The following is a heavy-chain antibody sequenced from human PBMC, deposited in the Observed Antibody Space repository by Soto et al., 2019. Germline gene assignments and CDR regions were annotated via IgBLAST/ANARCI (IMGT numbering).Heavy chain of an antibody. CDR3: AKQIAEAVATPPEA. D-gene: IGHD5-12*01. J-gene: IGHJ4*02. CDR1: GFTYSIYA. CDR2: ISGSGGET. V-gene: IGHV3-23*01. Sequence: EVQLLESGGGLVQPGGSLRLSCTASGFTYSIYAMAWVRQAPGKGLEWVADISGSGGETYDADSVKGRFTISRDNSKNSMYQQKTNRRADDKAVYYCAKQIAEAVATPPEAWGQGTLVTVSS.